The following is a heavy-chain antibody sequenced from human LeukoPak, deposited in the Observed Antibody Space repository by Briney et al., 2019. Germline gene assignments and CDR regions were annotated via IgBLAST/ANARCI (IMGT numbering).Heavy chain of an antibody. J-gene: IGHJ4*02. CDR3: ARAGGWGYSSSSGYYFDY. CDR2: INRDGSST. CDR1: GFTFSSYW. Sequence: PGGSLRLSCAASGFTFSSYWMHWVRQVPGKGLVWVSRINRDGSSTSYADSVKGRCTISRDNAKNTLYLQMNSLRAEDTAVYYCARAGGWGYSSSSGYYFDYWGQGTLVTVSS. D-gene: IGHD6-6*01. V-gene: IGHV3-74*01.